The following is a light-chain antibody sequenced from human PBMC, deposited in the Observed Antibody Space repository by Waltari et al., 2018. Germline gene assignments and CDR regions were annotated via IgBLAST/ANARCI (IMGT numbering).Light chain of an antibody. Sequence: DIVMTQSPDSLAVSLGERATINCKSSQTFFLIGHNYNGLAWYQQKPGQPPKLLISWASARVSGVPDRFSGSGSETDFSLTISSLQAEDVAVYYCQQNRDTPRTFGQGTKVEIK. CDR3: QQNRDTPRT. V-gene: IGKV4-1*01. CDR2: WAS. J-gene: IGKJ1*01. CDR1: QTFFLIGHNYNG.